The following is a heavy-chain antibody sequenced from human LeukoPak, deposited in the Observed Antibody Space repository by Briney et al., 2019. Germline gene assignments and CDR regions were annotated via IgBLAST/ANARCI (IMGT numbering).Heavy chain of an antibody. J-gene: IGHJ5*02. CDR2: ISYDGSNK. CDR3: ARASSSYYYDSSGYYL. D-gene: IGHD3-22*01. Sequence: PGGSLRLSCAASGFTFSSYAMHWVRQAPGKGLEWVAVISYDGSNKYYADSVKGRFTISRDNSKNTLYLQMNSLRAEDTAVYYCARASSSYYYDSSGYYLWGQGTLVTVSS. CDR1: GFTFSSYA. V-gene: IGHV3-30-3*01.